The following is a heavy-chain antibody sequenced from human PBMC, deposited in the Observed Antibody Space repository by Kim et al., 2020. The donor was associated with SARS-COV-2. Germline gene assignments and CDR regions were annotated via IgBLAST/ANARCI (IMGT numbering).Heavy chain of an antibody. CDR3: AGDYGAPDWLDP. Sequence: YKPSLKRRSIISGHTSKNQFSLKLTSVTAADTAVYYCAGDYGAPDWLDPWGQGSLVTVSP. D-gene: IGHD4-17*01. J-gene: IGHJ5*02. V-gene: IGHV4-30-4*05.